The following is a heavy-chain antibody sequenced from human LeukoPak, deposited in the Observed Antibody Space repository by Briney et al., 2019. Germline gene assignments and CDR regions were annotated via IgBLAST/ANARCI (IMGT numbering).Heavy chain of an antibody. CDR2: IYSRGGT. D-gene: IGHD2-2*01. CDR1: GFSVSNNY. Sequence: GGSLRLSCAVSGFSVSNNYMNWVRQAPGKGLEWVSLIYSRGGTSYADSVKGRFTISRDNSKNTLYLQMSSLRPEDTAVYYCARGLEGVPAASFDYWGQGTLATVSS. J-gene: IGHJ4*02. CDR3: ARGLEGVPAASFDY. V-gene: IGHV3-66*03.